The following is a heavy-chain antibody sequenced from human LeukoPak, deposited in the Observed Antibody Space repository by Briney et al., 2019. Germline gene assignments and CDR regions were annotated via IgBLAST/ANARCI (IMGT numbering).Heavy chain of an antibody. CDR3: ARDGGMGTASVFDI. CDR1: GFTFSSYW. V-gene: IGHV3-7*01. D-gene: IGHD1-7*01. Sequence: GGSLGLSCAASGFTFSSYWMSWVRQAPGKGLEWVANIKQDGSEKYYVDSVKGRFTISRDNAKNSLYLQMNSLRAEDTAVYYCARDGGMGTASVFDIWGQGTMVTVSS. J-gene: IGHJ3*02. CDR2: IKQDGSEK.